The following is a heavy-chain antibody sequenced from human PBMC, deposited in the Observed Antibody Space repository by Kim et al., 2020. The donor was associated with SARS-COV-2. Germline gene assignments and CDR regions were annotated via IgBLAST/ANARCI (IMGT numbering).Heavy chain of an antibody. J-gene: IGHJ4*02. CDR1: GFTFSNYG. CDR2: ISYDGSNK. CDR3: AREGGSSWFDY. V-gene: IGHV3-30*03. Sequence: GGSLRLSCAAFGFTFSNYGMYWVRQAPGKGLEWVAVISYDGSNKYYVDSVRGRFTISRDNSKNTLYLQMNSLRAEDTAVYYCAREGGSSWFDYWGQGTLVTVSS. D-gene: IGHD6-13*01.